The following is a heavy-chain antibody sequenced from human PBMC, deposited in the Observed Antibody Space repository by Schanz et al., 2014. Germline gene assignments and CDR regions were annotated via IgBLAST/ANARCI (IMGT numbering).Heavy chain of an antibody. CDR2: IKSDGSST. D-gene: IGHD2-21*02. CDR3: AKDLGVDCGDGCFNWYCDL. Sequence: EVQLLESGGGVVQPGRSLRLSCAASGFMFSSYWMHWVRQVPGKGLVWVSRIKSDGSSTSYADSVKGRFTISRDNAKNTLYLQMNSLRAEDTAVYFCAKDLGVDCGDGCFNWYCDLWGRGTLVTVSS. J-gene: IGHJ2*01. CDR1: GFMFSSYW. V-gene: IGHV3-74*02.